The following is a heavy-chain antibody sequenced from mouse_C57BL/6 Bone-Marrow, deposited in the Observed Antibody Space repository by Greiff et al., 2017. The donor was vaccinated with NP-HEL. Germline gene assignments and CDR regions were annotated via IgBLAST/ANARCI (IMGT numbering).Heavy chain of an antibody. D-gene: IGHD1-1*01. J-gene: IGHJ2*01. CDR2: IHPNSGST. Sequence: QVQLQQPGAELVKPGASVKLSCKASGYTFTSYWMHWVKQRPGQGLEWIGMIHPNSGSTNYNEKFKSKATLTVDKSSSTAYMQLSSLTSEDSAVYYCARWTTVVARYYFDYWGQGTTLTVSS. CDR3: ARWTTVVARYYFDY. V-gene: IGHV1-64*01. CDR1: GYTFTSYW.